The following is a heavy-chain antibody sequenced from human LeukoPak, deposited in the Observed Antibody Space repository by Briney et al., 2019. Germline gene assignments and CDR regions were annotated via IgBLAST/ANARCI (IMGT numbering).Heavy chain of an antibody. V-gene: IGHV1-18*01. CDR1: GYTFTSYG. Sequence: ASVKVSCKASGYTFTSYGISWVRQAPGQGLEWMGWISAYNGNTNYAQKLQGRVTMTTAPSTSTAYMELRSLRSDDTAVYYCARGAAVAAAGSIRGWGQGTLVTVSS. CDR3: ARGAAVAAAGSIRG. J-gene: IGHJ4*02. CDR2: ISAYNGNT. D-gene: IGHD6-13*01.